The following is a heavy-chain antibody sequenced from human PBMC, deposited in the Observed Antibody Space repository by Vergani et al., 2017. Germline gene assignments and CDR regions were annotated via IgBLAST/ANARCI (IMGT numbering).Heavy chain of an antibody. CDR1: GYSFTSYW. D-gene: IGHD4-17*01. J-gene: IGHJ3*02. CDR2: IYPGDSDT. Sequence: EVQLVQSGAEVKKPGESLKISCKGSGYSFTSYWIGWVRQMPGKGLEWMGIIYPGDSDTRYSPSFQGQVTISADKSISTAYLQWSSLKASDTAMYYCARRQSLATVTTNDAFDIWGQGTMVTVSS. CDR3: ARRQSLATVTTNDAFDI. V-gene: IGHV5-51*01.